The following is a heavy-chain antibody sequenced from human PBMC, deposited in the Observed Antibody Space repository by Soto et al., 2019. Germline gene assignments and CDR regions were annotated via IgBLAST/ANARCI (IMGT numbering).Heavy chain of an antibody. D-gene: IGHD3-22*01. CDR3: ATLRYDSSVAGYFDY. J-gene: IGHJ4*02. CDR2: INPSGGST. CDR1: GYTFTSYY. Sequence: GASVKVSCKASGYTFTSYYMHWLRQAPGQGLEWMGIINPSGGSTSCAQKFQGRVTMTRDTSTSTVYMELSSLRSEDTAVYYCATLRYDSSVAGYFDYWGQGTLVTVFS. V-gene: IGHV1-46*01.